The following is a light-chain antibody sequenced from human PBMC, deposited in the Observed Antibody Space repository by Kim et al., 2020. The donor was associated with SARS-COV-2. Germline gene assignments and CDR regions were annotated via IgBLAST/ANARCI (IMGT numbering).Light chain of an antibody. J-gene: IGKJ4*01. V-gene: IGKV4-1*01. CDR2: RAS. Sequence: STCSSKTSRRGLSSAKIGSYLGGYQQKGGQPPKLLFDRASTRKSGVPDRFTGSGSGTDFTLTISSLQAEDVAVYYCHQYLSAPLTFGGGTKVDIK. CDR1: RRGLSSAKIGSY. CDR3: HQYLSAPLT.